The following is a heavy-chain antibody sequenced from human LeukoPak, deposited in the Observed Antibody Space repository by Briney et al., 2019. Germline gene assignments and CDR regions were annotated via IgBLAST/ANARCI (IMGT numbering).Heavy chain of an antibody. V-gene: IGHV3-7*01. D-gene: IGHD4-17*01. J-gene: IGHJ4*02. CDR3: ARSNGDYPYYFDY. CDR2: IKQDGSEK. CDR1: GFTFSSYW. Sequence: GSLRLSCAASGFTFSSYWMSWVRQAPGKGLEWVANIKQDGSEKYYVDSVKGRFTISRDNAKNSLYLQMNSLRAEDTAVYYCARSNGDYPYYFDYWGQGTLVTVSS.